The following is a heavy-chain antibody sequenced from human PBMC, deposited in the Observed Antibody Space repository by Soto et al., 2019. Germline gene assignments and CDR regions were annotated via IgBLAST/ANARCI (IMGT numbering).Heavy chain of an antibody. D-gene: IGHD2-15*01. V-gene: IGHV4-59*08. CDR1: GGSISSYY. CDR2: IYYSGST. J-gene: IGHJ6*03. Sequence: SETLSLTCTVSGGSISSYYWSWIRQPPGKGLEWIGYIYYSGSTNYHPSLKSRVTISVDTSKNQFSLKLSSVTAADTAVYYCARRGCSGGSCYGPYYYYYYMDVWGKGTTVTVSS. CDR3: ARRGCSGGSCYGPYYYYYYMDV.